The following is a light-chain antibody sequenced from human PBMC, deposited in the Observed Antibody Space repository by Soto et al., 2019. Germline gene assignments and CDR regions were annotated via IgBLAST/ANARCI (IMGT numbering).Light chain of an antibody. V-gene: IGKV1-33*01. Sequence: DIQMTQSPSSLSASVGDRVTITCQASQDIGDSLNWYHQKPGKAPNLLIYDASNLQTGVPSRFSGSGSGTDFTFTISSLQSEDVATYYCQQYDDLPITFGQGTRLEI. CDR1: QDIGDS. J-gene: IGKJ5*01. CDR2: DAS. CDR3: QQYDDLPIT.